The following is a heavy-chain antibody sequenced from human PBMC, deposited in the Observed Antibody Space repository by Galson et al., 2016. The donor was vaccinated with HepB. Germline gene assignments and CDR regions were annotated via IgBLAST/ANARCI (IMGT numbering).Heavy chain of an antibody. CDR1: GGSITSSDYC. Sequence: TLSLTCTVSGGSITSSDYCWSWIRQHPGKGLEWIGYIFYSGSTYYNPSLKSRVTISVDTSKNQFSLKLSSMTAADTAVYYCARCLYSSSYLFDSWGQGTLVTVSS. CDR3: ARCLYSSSYLFDS. V-gene: IGHV4-31*03. J-gene: IGHJ4*02. D-gene: IGHD6-13*01. CDR2: IFYSGST.